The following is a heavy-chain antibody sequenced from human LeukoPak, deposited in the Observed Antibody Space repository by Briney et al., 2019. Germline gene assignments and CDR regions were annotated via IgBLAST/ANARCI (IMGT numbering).Heavy chain of an antibody. CDR1: RYSISSGYF. D-gene: IGHD1-1*01. Sequence: KPSETLSLTCTVSRYSISSGYFWGWIRQPPGKGLEWIGRIYHSGSTYYDPSLQSRVTISVDTSKSQFSLKLSSVTAADTAVYYCAREVRRYNDAFDIWGQGTMVTVSS. J-gene: IGHJ3*02. CDR2: IYHSGST. CDR3: AREVRRYNDAFDI. V-gene: IGHV4-38-2*02.